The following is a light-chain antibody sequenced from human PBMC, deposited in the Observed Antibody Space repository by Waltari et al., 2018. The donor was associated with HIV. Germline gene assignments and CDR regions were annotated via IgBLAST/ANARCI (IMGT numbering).Light chain of an antibody. CDR1: SHDVGGFAL. V-gene: IGLV2-23*02. Sequence: HSALTQPASVSGSPGQSITLSCTGTSHDVGGFALVSWYQHHPGKAPKLIIFEVNKRPSGVSNRFSGSKSGNTASLTISGLQTEDETDYYCCSYARSRSLLFGGGTKLTVL. CDR2: EVN. J-gene: IGLJ2*01. CDR3: CSYARSRSLL.